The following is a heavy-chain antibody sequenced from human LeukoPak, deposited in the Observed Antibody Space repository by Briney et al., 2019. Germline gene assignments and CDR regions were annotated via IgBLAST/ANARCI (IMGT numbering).Heavy chain of an antibody. Sequence: SETRSLTCTVSGDSISDYYLSWIRQTPGKGLEWFGYIFDSGTTNYNPSLKSRVTISVDTSKNQFSLKLSSVTAADTAVYYCARDPSFTAGYFDYWGQGTLATVSS. J-gene: IGHJ4*02. CDR2: IFDSGTT. V-gene: IGHV4-59*01. D-gene: IGHD2/OR15-2a*01. CDR3: ARDPSFTAGYFDY. CDR1: GDSISDYY.